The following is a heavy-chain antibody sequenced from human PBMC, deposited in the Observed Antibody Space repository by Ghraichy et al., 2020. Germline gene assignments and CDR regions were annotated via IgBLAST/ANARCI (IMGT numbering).Heavy chain of an antibody. CDR3: ASPYYYDSSGYYLDAFDI. D-gene: IGHD3-22*01. V-gene: IGHV3-23*01. J-gene: IGHJ3*02. CDR2: ISGSGGST. CDR1: GFTFSSYA. Sequence: LSLTCAASGFTFSSYAMSWVRQAPGKGLEWVSAISGSGGSTYYADSVKGRFTISRDNSKNTLYLQMNSLRAEDTAVYYCASPYYYDSSGYYLDAFDIWGQGTMVTVSS.